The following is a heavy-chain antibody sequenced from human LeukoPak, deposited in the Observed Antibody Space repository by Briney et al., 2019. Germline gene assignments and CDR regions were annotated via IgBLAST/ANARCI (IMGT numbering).Heavy chain of an antibody. D-gene: IGHD5-18*01. Sequence: GGSLRLSCAASGFTFSSYEMNWVRQAPGKGLEWVSYISSTGSLKYYADSVKGRFTISRDNVRNSLYLQMNSLRVEDTAVYYCARGGYSYGPQAFWGQGTLVTVSS. CDR1: GFTFSSYE. V-gene: IGHV3-48*03. CDR2: ISSTGSLK. J-gene: IGHJ4*02. CDR3: ARGGYSYGPQAF.